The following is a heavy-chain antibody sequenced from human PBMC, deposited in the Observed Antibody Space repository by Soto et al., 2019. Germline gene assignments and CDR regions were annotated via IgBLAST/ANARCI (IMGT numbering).Heavy chain of an antibody. V-gene: IGHV3-66*01. D-gene: IGHD3-16*02. CDR1: GFSVSSNY. J-gene: IGHJ4*02. Sequence: EVQLVESGGGLVQPGGSLRLSCAASGFSVSSNYMSWVRQSPGKGLEWVSVIYSGGITYYADSVKGRFTISRDHSKNTLYLQMNSLRAEETAVYYSARELADSLVDYLGQGTLVTVSS. CDR2: IYSGGIT. CDR3: ARELADSLVDY.